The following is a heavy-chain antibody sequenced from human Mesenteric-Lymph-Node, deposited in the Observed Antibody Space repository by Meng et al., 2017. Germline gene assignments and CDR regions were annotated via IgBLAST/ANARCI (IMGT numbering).Heavy chain of an antibody. J-gene: IGHJ4*02. CDR1: GVSVSSNTHY. CDR2: LFYGGST. V-gene: IGHV4-39*01. D-gene: IGHD4-17*01. Sequence: QRLLTYSGTGLGRSSEPQSPTCTTSGVSVSSNTHYRGGIRRSPGKGVGWIGSLFYGGSTYYNPSPKSRLTMSVDTSNNQFSLKLTPVTAADTALYYCGRPYGDYRGTFDYWGQGTLVTVSS. CDR3: GRPYGDYRGTFDY.